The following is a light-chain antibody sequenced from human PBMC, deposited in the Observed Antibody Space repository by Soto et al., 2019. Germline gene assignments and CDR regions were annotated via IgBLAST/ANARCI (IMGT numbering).Light chain of an antibody. J-gene: IGKJ4*01. CDR3: QHYTNWPLT. V-gene: IGKV3-20*01. Sequence: ELVLTQSPGTLSLSPGDRATLSCRSSQSAYSSYLSWYQQKPGQAPRLLIYGASNRATGIPDRFSGSGSGTDFTLTISGLEPEDFAVYYCQHYTNWPLTFGGGTRVESK. CDR1: QSAYSSY. CDR2: GAS.